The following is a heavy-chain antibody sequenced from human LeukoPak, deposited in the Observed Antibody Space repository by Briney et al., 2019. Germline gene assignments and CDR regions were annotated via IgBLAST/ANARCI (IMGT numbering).Heavy chain of an antibody. D-gene: IGHD3-10*01. J-gene: IGHJ4*02. CDR2: ISTYDGNI. CDR3: ARERVARGENFDY. Sequence: ASVKVSCKASGYTFPRYGISWVRQAPGQGLEWTGWISTYDGNINYAQNLQGRVTMTTDTSATTAYMELRNLRSDDTAVYYCARERVARGENFDYWGQGTLVTVSS. CDR1: GYTFPRYG. V-gene: IGHV1-18*04.